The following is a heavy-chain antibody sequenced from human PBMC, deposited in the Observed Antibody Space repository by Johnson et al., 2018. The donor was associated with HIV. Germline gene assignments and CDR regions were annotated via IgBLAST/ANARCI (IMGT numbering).Heavy chain of an antibody. Sequence: QVQLVESGGGVVQPGRSLRLLCAASRFSFSNYDMHWVRQAPGKGLEWVAVISYDGSKEYYADSVKGRFTISRDNSKKTLYLQVNSLRDEDTAVYYCAREKQWLGAGGPSDAFDIWGQGTMVTVSS. V-gene: IGHV3-30-3*01. CDR2: ISYDGSKE. D-gene: IGHD6-19*01. CDR3: AREKQWLGAGGPSDAFDI. CDR1: RFSFSNYD. J-gene: IGHJ3*02.